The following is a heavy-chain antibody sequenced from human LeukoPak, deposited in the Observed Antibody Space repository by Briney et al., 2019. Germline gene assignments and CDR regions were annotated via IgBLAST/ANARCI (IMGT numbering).Heavy chain of an antibody. J-gene: IGHJ4*02. Sequence: SETLSLTCAVYGGSFSGYYWSWIRQPPGKGLEWIGEINHSGSTNYNPSLKSRVTISVDTSKNQFSLRLSSVTAADTAVYYCARRGRRVYWGQGTLVTVS. CDR1: GGSFSGYY. D-gene: IGHD3-10*01. V-gene: IGHV4-34*01. CDR3: ARRGRRVY. CDR2: INHSGST.